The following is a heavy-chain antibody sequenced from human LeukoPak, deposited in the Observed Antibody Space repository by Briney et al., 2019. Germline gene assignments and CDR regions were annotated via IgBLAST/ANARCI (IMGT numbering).Heavy chain of an antibody. V-gene: IGHV4-39*07. Sequence: SETLPLTCTVSGGSISSSSYYWGWIRQPPGKGLEWIGNIYYDTSTYYNPSLKSRVTISVDTSKNQFSLKLNSVTAADTAVYYCARTGKTLLNYYFDYWGQGTLVTVSS. CDR1: GGSISSSSYY. CDR2: IYYDTST. J-gene: IGHJ4*02. CDR3: ARTGKTLLNYYFDY. D-gene: IGHD2-15*01.